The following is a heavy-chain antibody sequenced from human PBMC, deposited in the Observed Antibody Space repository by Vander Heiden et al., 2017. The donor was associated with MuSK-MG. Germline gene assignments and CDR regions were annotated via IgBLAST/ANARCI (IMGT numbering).Heavy chain of an antibody. CDR2: INPNSGGT. V-gene: IGHV1-2*02. CDR1: GYTFTGYD. Sequence: QVQLVQSGAEVKKPGASVKVSCKASGYTFTGYDMHWVRQAPGQGLEWMGWINPNSGGTNYAQKLQGRVTMTRDTSISTAYMELSRLRSDDTAVYYCASICRGCSSTSPFDYWGQGTLVTVSS. CDR3: ASICRGCSSTSPFDY. J-gene: IGHJ4*02. D-gene: IGHD2-2*01.